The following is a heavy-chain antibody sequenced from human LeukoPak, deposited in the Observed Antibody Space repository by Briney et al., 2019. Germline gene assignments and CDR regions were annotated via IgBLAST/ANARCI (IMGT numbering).Heavy chain of an antibody. CDR3: VTTGHSSGWQFDY. D-gene: IGHD6-19*01. V-gene: IGHV4-38-2*02. CDR1: DYSISSVYY. J-gene: IGHJ4*02. CDR2: IYHTGYT. Sequence: SETLSLTCNVSDYSISSVYYWGWIRQSPGKGLEWIGSIYHTGYTYYNPSLKSRITISLETSRTQFSLKLNSVTAADTAVYFCVTTGHSSGWQFDYWGQGTLVTVSS.